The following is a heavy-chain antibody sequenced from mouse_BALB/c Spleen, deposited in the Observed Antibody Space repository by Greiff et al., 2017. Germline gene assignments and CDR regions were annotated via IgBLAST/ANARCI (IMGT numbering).Heavy chain of an antibody. Sequence: QVQLKESGAELVRPGVSVKISCKGSGYTFTDYAMHWVKQSHAKSLEWIGVISTYYGDASYNQKFKGKATMTVDKSSSTAYMQLSSLTSEDSAVYYCTILTTASWFAYWGQGTLVTVSA. D-gene: IGHD1-2*01. CDR3: TILTTASWFAY. CDR1: GYTFTDYA. CDR2: ISTYYGDA. V-gene: IGHV1S137*01. J-gene: IGHJ3*01.